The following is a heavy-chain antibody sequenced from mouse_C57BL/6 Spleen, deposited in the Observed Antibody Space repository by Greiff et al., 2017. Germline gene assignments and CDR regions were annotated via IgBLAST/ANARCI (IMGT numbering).Heavy chain of an antibody. CDR1: GYTFTSYW. D-gene: IGHD1-1*01. CDR2: IDPSDSET. Sequence: QVQLQQPGAELVRPGSSVKLSCKASGYTFTSYWMHWVKQRPIQGLEWIGNIDPSDSETPYNQKFKDKATLTVDKYSSTAYMQLSSLTAEDSAVYYCARAYYYGSRGYFDVWGTGTTVTFSS. J-gene: IGHJ1*03. V-gene: IGHV1-52*01. CDR3: ARAYYYGSRGYFDV.